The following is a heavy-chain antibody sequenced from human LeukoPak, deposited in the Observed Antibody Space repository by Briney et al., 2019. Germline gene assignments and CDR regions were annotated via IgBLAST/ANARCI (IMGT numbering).Heavy chain of an antibody. CDR1: GFIFRDYY. V-gene: IGHV3-11*04. D-gene: IGHD3-3*01. J-gene: IGHJ4*02. CDR3: ARTFLEWLFGIDY. Sequence: GESLRLSCEASGFIFRDYYMSWVRQAPGKGLQWISYISRSSNTVYYTDSVRGRFTISRDNAKNSLYLQMNSLRAEDTAVYYCARTFLEWLFGIDYWGQGTLVTVSS. CDR2: ISRSSNTV.